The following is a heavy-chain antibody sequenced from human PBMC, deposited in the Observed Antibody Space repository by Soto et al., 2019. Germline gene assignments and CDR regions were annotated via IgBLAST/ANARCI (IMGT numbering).Heavy chain of an antibody. CDR1: GFTFSSYA. V-gene: IGHV3-23*01. J-gene: IGHJ4*02. CDR2: ISGSGGST. Sequence: EVQLLESGGGLVQPGGSLRLSCAASGFTFSSYAMSWVRQAPGKGLEWVSAISGSGGSTYYADSVKGRFTISRDNSKNTLYLQMNSLRAEDTAVYYCAKVEYGDDERPKYYFDYWGQGTLVTVSS. D-gene: IGHD4-17*01. CDR3: AKVEYGDDERPKYYFDY.